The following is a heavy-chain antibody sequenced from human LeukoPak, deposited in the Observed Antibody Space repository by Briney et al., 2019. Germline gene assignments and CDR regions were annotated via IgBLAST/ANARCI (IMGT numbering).Heavy chain of an antibody. CDR1: GFTFSAYA. Sequence: GGSLRLSCEASGFTFSAYAMTWVRQAPGKGLEWVSSIGSDGKTHYSESVKGRFAISRDNSKSMLSLQLNSLRAEDTALYYCARDGAAVAGPYYFDYWGQGTLVTVSS. D-gene: IGHD6-19*01. J-gene: IGHJ4*02. CDR2: IGSDGKT. CDR3: ARDGAAVAGPYYFDY. V-gene: IGHV3-23*01.